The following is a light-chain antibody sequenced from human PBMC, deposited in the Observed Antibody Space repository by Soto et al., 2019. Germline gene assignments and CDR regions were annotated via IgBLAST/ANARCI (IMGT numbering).Light chain of an antibody. CDR3: QQYYNWPLT. CDR2: GAS. V-gene: IGKV3-15*01. Sequence: EIVRTQSAATLSVSPGERATLSCSASQSVSSYLAWYQRKPGQSRRLLIYGASTRATGVPARISGSGSGTDFIITISSLQSEALEIYYCQQYYNWPLTFGPRTKVDIK. CDR1: QSVSSY. J-gene: IGKJ3*01.